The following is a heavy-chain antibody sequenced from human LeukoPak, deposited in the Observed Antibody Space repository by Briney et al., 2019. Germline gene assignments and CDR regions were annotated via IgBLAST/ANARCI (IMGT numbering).Heavy chain of an antibody. CDR2: IYYSGST. J-gene: IGHJ4*02. CDR3: ARHTGEYSSSWSAEYYFDY. D-gene: IGHD6-13*01. V-gene: IGHV4-39*01. CDR1: GGSISSSSYY. Sequence: MTSETLSLTCTVSGGSISSSSYYWGWIRQPPGKGLEWIGSIYYSGSTYYNPSLKSRVTISVDTSKNQFSLKLSSVTAADTAVYYCARHTGEYSSSWSAEYYFDYWGQGTLVTVSS.